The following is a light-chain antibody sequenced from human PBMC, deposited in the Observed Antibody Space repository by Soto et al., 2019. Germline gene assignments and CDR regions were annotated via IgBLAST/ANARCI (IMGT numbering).Light chain of an antibody. CDR2: RAS. CDR1: RSINSW. CDR3: HRYHMSPYT. V-gene: IGKV1-5*03. J-gene: IGKJ2*01. Sequence: DIQMTQSPSTLSASVGDSVTITCRASRSINSWLAWYQQKPGKAPKLLIYRASTLESGVPSRFSGSGSGTEFTLTISNVQPDDFATYYCHRYHMSPYTFGRGTKLEI.